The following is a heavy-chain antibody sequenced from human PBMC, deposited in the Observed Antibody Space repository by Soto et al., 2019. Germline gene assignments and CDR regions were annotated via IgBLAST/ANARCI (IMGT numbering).Heavy chain of an antibody. Sequence: SETLSLTCTVSGGSISSSSYYWGWIRQPPGKGLEWIGSIYYSGSTYYNPSLKSRVTISVDTSKNQFSLKLSSVTAADTAVYYCARRVIVATREPSDYWGQGTLVTVSS. CDR3: ARRVIVATREPSDY. J-gene: IGHJ4*02. V-gene: IGHV4-39*01. CDR1: GGSISSSSYY. D-gene: IGHD5-12*01. CDR2: IYYSGST.